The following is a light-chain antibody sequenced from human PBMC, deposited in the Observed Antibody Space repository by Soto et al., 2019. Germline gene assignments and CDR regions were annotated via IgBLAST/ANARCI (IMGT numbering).Light chain of an antibody. CDR1: QGISSY. CDR3: QQYYSYPLT. V-gene: IGKV1-8*01. CDR2: AAS. J-gene: IGKJ4*01. Sequence: IQLTQSPSSLSASTGDRVTITCLASQGISSYLAWYQQKPGKAPKLLIYAASTLQSGVPSRFSGSGSGTDFTLTISCLQSEDFATYYCQQYYSYPLTFGGGTKVDI.